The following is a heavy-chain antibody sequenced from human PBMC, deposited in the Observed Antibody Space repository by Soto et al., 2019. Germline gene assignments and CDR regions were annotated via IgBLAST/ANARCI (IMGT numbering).Heavy chain of an antibody. CDR1: GFTFNSYG. CDR3: ARANNGIYGAFEI. CDR2: LSYDEDTK. J-gene: IGHJ3*02. D-gene: IGHD2-8*01. V-gene: IGHV3-30*03. Sequence: QVQVVESGGDVVQPGRSLRLSCAASGFTFNSYGMHWVRQAPGKGLEWVAVLSYDEDTKYYADSVKGRFTVSGDRSKNTLFLQMNSLRAEDTALYYCARANNGIYGAFEIWVQGTVVTVSS.